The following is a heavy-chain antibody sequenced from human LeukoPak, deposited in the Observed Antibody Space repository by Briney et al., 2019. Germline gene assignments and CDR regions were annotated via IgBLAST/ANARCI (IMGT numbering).Heavy chain of an antibody. J-gene: IGHJ6*02. CDR2: IYYSGST. CDR3: ARVIVVVPIGVYHYYAMDV. D-gene: IGHD2-2*01. CDR1: GDSISTGGYY. Sequence: SETLSLTCTVSGDSISTGGYYWAWIRQHRERGLEGIGYIYYSGSTHYNPSLQSRVTISVDTSKNQFSLNLNSVTAADTAVYYCARVIVVVPIGVYHYYAMDVWGQGTTVTVSS. V-gene: IGHV4-31*03.